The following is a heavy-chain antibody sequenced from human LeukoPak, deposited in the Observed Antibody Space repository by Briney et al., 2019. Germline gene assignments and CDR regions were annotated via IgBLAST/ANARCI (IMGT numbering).Heavy chain of an antibody. CDR3: ARGPPNWGMVGY. CDR2: INPSGGST. J-gene: IGHJ4*02. Sequence: ASVKVSCKASGYTFTSYYMHWVRQAPGQGLEWMGIINPSGGSTSYAQKFQGRVTMTRDTSISTAYMELSSLTFEDTAVYYCARGPPNWGMVGYWGQGTLVTVSS. V-gene: IGHV1-46*01. CDR1: GYTFTSYY. D-gene: IGHD7-27*01.